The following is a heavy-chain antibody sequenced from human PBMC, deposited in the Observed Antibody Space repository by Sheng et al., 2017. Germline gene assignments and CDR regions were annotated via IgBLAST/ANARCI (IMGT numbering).Heavy chain of an antibody. Sequence: QVQLQESGPGLVKPSETLSLTCTVSGGSISSYYWSWIRQPPGKGLEWIGYIYYSGSTNYNPSLKSRVTISVDTSKNQFSLKLSSVTAADTAVYYCARAGSLLWFGESSDAFDIWGQGTSGHRLF. CDR2: IYYSGST. CDR1: GGSISSYY. D-gene: IGHD3-10*01. V-gene: IGHV4-59*01. CDR3: ARAGSLLWFGESSDAFDI. J-gene: IGHJ3*02.